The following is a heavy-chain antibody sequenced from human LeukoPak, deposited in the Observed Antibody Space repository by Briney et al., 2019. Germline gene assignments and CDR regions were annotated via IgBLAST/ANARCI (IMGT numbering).Heavy chain of an antibody. Sequence: KPSETLSLTCTVSGGSISSSSYYWGWIRQPPGKGLEWIGSIYYSGSTYYNPSLKSRVTISVDTSKNQFSLKLSSVTAADTAVYYCARPLTDYVWGSYRTGTFDIWGQGTVVTVSS. CDR1: GGSISSSSYY. CDR2: IYYSGST. J-gene: IGHJ3*02. D-gene: IGHD3-16*02. CDR3: ARPLTDYVWGSYRTGTFDI. V-gene: IGHV4-39*01.